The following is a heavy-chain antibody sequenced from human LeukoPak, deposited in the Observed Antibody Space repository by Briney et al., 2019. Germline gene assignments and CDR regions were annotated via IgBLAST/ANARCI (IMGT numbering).Heavy chain of an antibody. D-gene: IGHD3-22*01. CDR3: ARGQYYYDSSGYYCNAFDI. CDR1: GYNFTSYW. V-gene: IGHV5-51*01. CDR2: IYPGDSDT. Sequence: GESLKISCKGYGYNFTSYWIGWVRQMAGKGLEWMGIIYPGDSDTRYSPAFPGQVTISADKSISTAYLQWSSLKASDTAMYYCARGQYYYDSSGYYCNAFDIWGQGTMVTVSS. J-gene: IGHJ3*02.